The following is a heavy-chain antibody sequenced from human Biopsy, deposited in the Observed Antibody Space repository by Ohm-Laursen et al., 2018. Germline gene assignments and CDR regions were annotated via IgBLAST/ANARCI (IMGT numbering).Heavy chain of an antibody. D-gene: IGHD1-26*01. V-gene: IGHV4-59*01. CDR1: GGSIYNFF. Sequence: SETLSLTCTVSGGSIYNFFWSWIRQPPGKGLEWIGYIYYSGSTNYNPSLKRRVTISVDRSKNHFSLELSSVTAADTAVYYCARVGAGAPSIDYFDSWGQGALVTVSS. J-gene: IGHJ4*02. CDR3: ARVGAGAPSIDYFDS. CDR2: IYYSGST.